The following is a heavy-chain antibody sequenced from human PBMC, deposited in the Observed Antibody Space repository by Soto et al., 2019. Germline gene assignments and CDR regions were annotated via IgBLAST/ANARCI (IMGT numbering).Heavy chain of an antibody. CDR1: GGSISSGGYY. Sequence: SETLSLTCTVSGGSISSGGYYWSWIRQHPGKGLEWIGYIYYSGSTYYNPSLKSRVTISVDTSKNQFSLELSSVTAADTAVYYCARGDRSSKYYFDYWGQGTLVTVSS. J-gene: IGHJ4*02. CDR2: IYYSGST. V-gene: IGHV4-31*03. D-gene: IGHD6-6*01. CDR3: ARGDRSSKYYFDY.